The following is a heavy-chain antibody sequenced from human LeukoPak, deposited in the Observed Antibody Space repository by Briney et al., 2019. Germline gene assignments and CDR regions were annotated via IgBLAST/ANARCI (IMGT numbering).Heavy chain of an antibody. V-gene: IGHV3-23*01. CDR3: APRITMVRGVIPLGV. J-gene: IGHJ6*04. CDR2: LSDSGGST. Sequence: PGGTLRLSCAASGFTFSSCGMSWVRQAPGKGLEWVSALSDSGGSTFYADSVKGRFTISRDNSKNTLYLQMNSLRAEDTAVYYCAPRITMVRGVIPLGVWGKGTTVTISS. CDR1: GFTFSSCG. D-gene: IGHD3-10*01.